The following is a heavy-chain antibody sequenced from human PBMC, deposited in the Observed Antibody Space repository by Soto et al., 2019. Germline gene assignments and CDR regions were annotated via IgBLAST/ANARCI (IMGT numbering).Heavy chain of an antibody. Sequence: PGGSLRLFCAASGLTFSSYWMSWVRQAPGKGLEWVANIKQDGSEKYYVDSVKGRFTISRDNAKNSLYLQMNSLRAEDTAVYYCARARSRGYNYGYCLDYWGQGTPVTVSS. J-gene: IGHJ4*02. CDR1: GLTFSSYW. D-gene: IGHD5-18*01. V-gene: IGHV3-7*01. CDR2: IKQDGSEK. CDR3: ARARSRGYNYGYCLDY.